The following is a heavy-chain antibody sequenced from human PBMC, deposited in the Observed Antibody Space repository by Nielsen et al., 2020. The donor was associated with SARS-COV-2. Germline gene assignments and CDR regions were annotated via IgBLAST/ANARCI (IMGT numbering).Heavy chain of an antibody. V-gene: IGHV4-31*03. Sequence: SETLSLTCTVSGGSISSGGYYWSWIRQHPGKGLEWIGYIYYSGSTYYNPSLKSRVTISVDTSKNQFSLKLNSVTAADTAVYYCARAPITMIVVVNAFDIWGQGTMVTRLL. CDR1: GGSISSGGYY. CDR2: IYYSGST. D-gene: IGHD3-22*01. CDR3: ARAPITMIVVVNAFDI. J-gene: IGHJ3*02.